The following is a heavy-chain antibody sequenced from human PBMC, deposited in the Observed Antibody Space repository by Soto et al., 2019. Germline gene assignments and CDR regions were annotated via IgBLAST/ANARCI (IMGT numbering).Heavy chain of an antibody. CDR2: INQDVICK. J-gene: IGHJ4*02. Sequence: GGSLRLSFTASGFTFSNYWMTCFRHAPGKGLGWLANINQDVICKEYVYSVKGRFTIGREKSKKSICLQMNSLKGEDTAVYYCASGAGWLFDSCGQGTLVTVSS. D-gene: IGHD6-19*01. CDR3: ASGAGWLFDS. V-gene: IGHV3-7*02. CDR1: GFTFSNYW.